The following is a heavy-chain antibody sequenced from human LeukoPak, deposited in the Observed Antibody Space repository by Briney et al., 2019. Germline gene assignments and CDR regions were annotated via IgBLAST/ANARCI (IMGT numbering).Heavy chain of an antibody. V-gene: IGHV4-59*02. CDR3: SEGYFEPFDH. CDR2: LSYTGKT. D-gene: IGHD3-9*01. Sequence: NPSETVSLTCAVSGDSASSFHWTWIRHLPGKGLEWIGCLSYTGKTDYNASLASRVTISLDTSKNQGFILELRSVTAADTAVYYCSEGYFEPFDHWGQGILVTVSS. J-gene: IGHJ4*02. CDR1: GDSASSFH.